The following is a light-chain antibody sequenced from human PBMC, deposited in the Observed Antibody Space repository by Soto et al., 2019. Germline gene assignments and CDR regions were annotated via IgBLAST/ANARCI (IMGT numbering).Light chain of an antibody. Sequence: IQMTQSPSSVSASVGDTVTLSCQTSHGVSGWLAWYQQKPGKAPTLLIYTVSNLQSGVPSRFRGSGSVTDCSLTISNLQPEDFATYFCQQGKTFPFTFGPGTKVEVK. CDR2: TVS. CDR3: QQGKTFPFT. V-gene: IGKV1-12*01. CDR1: HGVSGW. J-gene: IGKJ3*01.